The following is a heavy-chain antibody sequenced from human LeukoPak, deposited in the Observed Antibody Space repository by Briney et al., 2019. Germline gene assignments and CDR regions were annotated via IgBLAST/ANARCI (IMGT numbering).Heavy chain of an antibody. CDR3: ARGGNLVIAVTGEFFDP. V-gene: IGHV1-2*02. CDR1: GYTFTGYY. Sequence: ASVKVSCKASGYTFTGYYIHWVRQAPGQGLEWMGWINPNTGGTNYAQKFQGRVTMTRDTSISTAYMELSRLISDDTAVYYCARGGNLVIAVTGEFFDPWGQGTLVTVSS. D-gene: IGHD6-19*01. J-gene: IGHJ5*02. CDR2: INPNTGGT.